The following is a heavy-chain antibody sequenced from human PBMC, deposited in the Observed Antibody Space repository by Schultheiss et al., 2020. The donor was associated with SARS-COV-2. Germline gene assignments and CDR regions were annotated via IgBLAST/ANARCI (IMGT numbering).Heavy chain of an antibody. V-gene: IGHV3-74*01. CDR2: INSDGSST. Sequence: GGSLRLSCTASGFTFSSYAMSWVRQAPGKGLVWVSRINSDGSSTSYADSVKGRFTISRDNSKNTLYLQMNSLRAEDTAVYYCARGPRLWFRELYVDYWGQGTLVTVSS. CDR1: GFTFSSYA. D-gene: IGHD3-10*01. CDR3: ARGPRLWFRELYVDY. J-gene: IGHJ4*02.